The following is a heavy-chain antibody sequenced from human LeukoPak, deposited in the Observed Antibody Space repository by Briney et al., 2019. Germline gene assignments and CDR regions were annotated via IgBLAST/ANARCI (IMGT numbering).Heavy chain of an antibody. J-gene: IGHJ4*02. V-gene: IGHV3-66*01. CDR1: GFTVSTNY. Sequence: GGSLRLSCAASGFTVSTNYMSWVRQAPGKELEWFSVIFSGGFTNYADSVKGRFTISRDNSKNMLYLQMNNLRAEDTAVYFCARFTVTSGGLDYWGQGTLVTVSS. CDR2: IFSGGFT. CDR3: ARFTVTSGGLDY. D-gene: IGHD3-22*01.